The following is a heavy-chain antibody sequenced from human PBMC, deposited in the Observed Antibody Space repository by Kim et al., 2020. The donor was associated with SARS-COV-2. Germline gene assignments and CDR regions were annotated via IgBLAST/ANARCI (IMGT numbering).Heavy chain of an antibody. Sequence: GGSLRLSCAASGFTFSSYGMHWVRQAPGKGLEWVAVISYDGSNKYYADSVKGRFTISRDNSKNTLYLQMNSLRAEDTAVYYCAKMLRAVYAGYYYYYYYGMDVWGQGTTVTVSS. J-gene: IGHJ6*02. V-gene: IGHV3-30*18. D-gene: IGHD3-22*01. CDR2: ISYDGSNK. CDR1: GFTFSSYG. CDR3: AKMLRAVYAGYYYYYYYGMDV.